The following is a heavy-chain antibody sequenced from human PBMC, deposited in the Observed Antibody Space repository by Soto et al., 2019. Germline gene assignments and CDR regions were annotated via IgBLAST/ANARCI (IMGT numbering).Heavy chain of an antibody. CDR2: IFWNDDK. D-gene: IGHD3-16*01. V-gene: IGHV2-5*01. CDR3: AHRLGGSMSPGDAFDI. J-gene: IGHJ3*02. Sequence: QITLKESGPTLVNPTQPLTLTCTFSVLSLSTSGVGVGWIRQPPGKALEWLALIFWNDDKRYSPALKSRPSITKDPPKNQVVLTMTNMDPVDTATYYCAHRLGGSMSPGDAFDIWGQGTMVTVSS. CDR1: VLSLSTSGVG.